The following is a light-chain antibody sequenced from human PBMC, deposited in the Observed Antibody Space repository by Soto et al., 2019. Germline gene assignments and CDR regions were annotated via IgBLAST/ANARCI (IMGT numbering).Light chain of an antibody. J-gene: IGLJ2*01. V-gene: IGLV2-8*01. CDR1: RRDIGGYDH. Sequence: QSALTQPPSASGSPGQSVTVSCTGTRRDIGGYDHVSWYQQHPGKAPKLMIFEVSKRPSGVPDRFSASKSGNTAYLTVSGRQDEDGADYYCPSYAGSNSLLFGGGTKVTVL. CDR3: PSYAGSNSLL. CDR2: EVS.